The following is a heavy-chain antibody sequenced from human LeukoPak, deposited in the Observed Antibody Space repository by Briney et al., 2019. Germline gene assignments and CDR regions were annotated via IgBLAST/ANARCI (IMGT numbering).Heavy chain of an antibody. CDR2: ISSSSSYI. CDR1: GFSFSTYN. J-gene: IGHJ4*02. CDR3: ARDPMYYYDSSGYHI. V-gene: IGHV3-21*01. D-gene: IGHD3-22*01. Sequence: GGSLRLSCAASGFSFSTYNMNWVRQAPGKGLEWVSYISSSSSYIYYSDSVKGRFTISRDNAKNSLYLQMNSLRAEDTAVYYCARDPMYYYDSSGYHIWGQGTLVIVSS.